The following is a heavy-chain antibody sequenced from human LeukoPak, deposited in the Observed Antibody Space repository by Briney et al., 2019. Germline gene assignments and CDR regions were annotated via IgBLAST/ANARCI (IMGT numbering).Heavy chain of an antibody. CDR2: INPNSGGT. J-gene: IGHJ3*02. D-gene: IGHD1-14*01. Sequence: ASVKVSCKASGYTFTGYYMHWMRQAPGQGLEWMGWINPNSGGTNYAQKFQGRVTMTRDTSISTAYMELSRLRSDDTAVYYCARQFFTPGAFDIWGQGTMVTVSS. CDR3: ARQFFTPGAFDI. CDR1: GYTFTGYY. V-gene: IGHV1-2*02.